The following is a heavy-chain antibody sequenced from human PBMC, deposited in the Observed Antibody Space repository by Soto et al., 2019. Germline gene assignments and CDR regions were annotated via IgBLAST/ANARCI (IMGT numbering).Heavy chain of an antibody. CDR3: ARADGQYYYDSSGYSYDAFDI. CDR1: GGTFSSYA. V-gene: IGHV1-69*06. D-gene: IGHD3-22*01. CDR2: VIPIFGTA. Sequence: QVQLVQSGAEVKKPGSSVKVSCKASGGTFSSYAISWVRQAPGQGLEWMGGVIPIFGTANYAQKFQGRVKINEDKSTSTAYLELSSLRSEDTALYYCARADGQYYYDSSGYSYDAFDIWGQGTMVTVSS. J-gene: IGHJ3*02.